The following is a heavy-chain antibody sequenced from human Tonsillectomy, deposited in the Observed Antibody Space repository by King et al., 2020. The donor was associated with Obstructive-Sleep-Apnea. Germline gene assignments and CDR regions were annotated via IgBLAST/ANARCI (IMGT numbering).Heavy chain of an antibody. D-gene: IGHD3-10*01. CDR3: ARIPYGSATYSEWRFDF. Sequence: VTLKESGPVLLEPTETLTLTCTVSCFSLSRPNLGVSWIRQPPVKALEWLADIFSNDEKSFMTSLNNKLTISQDTSKSQVVLTMTNMDPVDTATYYCARIPYGSATYSEWRFDFWGQGTLVTVSS. V-gene: IGHV2-26*01. CDR1: CFSLSRPNLG. CDR2: IFSNDEK. J-gene: IGHJ4*02.